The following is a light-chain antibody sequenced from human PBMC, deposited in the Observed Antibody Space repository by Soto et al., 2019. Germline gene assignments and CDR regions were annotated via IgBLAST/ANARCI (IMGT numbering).Light chain of an antibody. V-gene: IGKV3-11*01. CDR2: DAS. CDR1: QSVSSY. Sequence: EIVLTQSPATLSLSPGERATLSCRASQSVSSYLAWYQQKPGQAPRLLIYDASNRATGIPARFSGRGSGTDFTLTSSSLEPEDFAVYYCQKGWTFGQGTKLEIK. J-gene: IGKJ2*01. CDR3: QKGWT.